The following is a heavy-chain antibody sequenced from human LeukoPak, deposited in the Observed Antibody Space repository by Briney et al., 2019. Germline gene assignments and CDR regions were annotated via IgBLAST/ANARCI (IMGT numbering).Heavy chain of an antibody. Sequence: ASVKVSCKASGYTFTGYYMHWVRQAPGQGLEWMGWINPNSGGTNYAQKFQGRVTMTRDTSISTAYMELSRLRSDDTAVYYCASNVLLWFGELIDYRGQGTLVTVSS. V-gene: IGHV1-2*02. CDR1: GYTFTGYY. D-gene: IGHD3-10*01. J-gene: IGHJ4*02. CDR3: ASNVLLWFGELIDY. CDR2: INPNSGGT.